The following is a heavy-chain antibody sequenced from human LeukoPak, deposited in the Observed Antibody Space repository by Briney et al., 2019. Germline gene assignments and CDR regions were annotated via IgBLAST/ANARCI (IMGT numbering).Heavy chain of an antibody. Sequence: PSETLSLTSTVSGGSISSSSNYWDWIRQPPGKGLEWIGSIYYSGSTYYNPSLESRVTISVDTSKSQFSLQLTSVTAADTAVYYCARRITIITNYDSWGQGTLVTVSS. D-gene: IGHD3-22*01. CDR1: GGSISSSSNY. V-gene: IGHV4-39*01. CDR2: IYYSGST. J-gene: IGHJ4*02. CDR3: ARRITIITNYDS.